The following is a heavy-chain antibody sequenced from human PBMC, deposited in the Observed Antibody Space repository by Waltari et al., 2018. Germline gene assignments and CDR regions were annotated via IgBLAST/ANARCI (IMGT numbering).Heavy chain of an antibody. CDR1: GGSFSGYY. Sequence: QVQLQQWGAGLLKPSETLSLTCAVYGGSFSGYYWSWIRQPPGKGLEWIGEINHSGSTNYNPSLKSRVTISVDTSKNQFSLKLSSVTAADTAVYYCARGQGRWLQSHYFDYWGQGTLVTVSS. CDR3: ARGQGRWLQSHYFDY. CDR2: INHSGST. J-gene: IGHJ4*02. D-gene: IGHD5-12*01. V-gene: IGHV4-34*01.